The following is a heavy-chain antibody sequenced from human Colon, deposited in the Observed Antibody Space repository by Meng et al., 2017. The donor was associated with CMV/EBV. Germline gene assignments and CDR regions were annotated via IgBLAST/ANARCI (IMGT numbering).Heavy chain of an antibody. CDR3: VRTPAAATGWFDP. J-gene: IGHJ5*02. CDR1: FNFNIYA. CDR2: IGGLDIETT. Sequence: FNFNIYAMSLVRQTPGKGLEWVSTIGGLDIETTCYADSVKGRFTISRDNSRNTLYLQLSSLKVEDTALYYCVRTPAAATGWFDPWGQGTLVTVSS. V-gene: IGHV3-23*01. D-gene: IGHD6-13*01.